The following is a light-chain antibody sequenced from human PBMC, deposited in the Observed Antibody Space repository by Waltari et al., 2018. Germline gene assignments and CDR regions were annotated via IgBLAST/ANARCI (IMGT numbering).Light chain of an antibody. CDR2: GNS. J-gene: IGLJ2*01. V-gene: IGLV1-40*01. CDR3: QSYDSSLSGGV. Sequence: QSVLTQPPSVSGAPGQRVTIACTGSSTTIGAGNDVHXYQQLPGTAPNLLIYGNSNRPSGVPDRFSGSKSGTSASLAITGLQAEDEADYYCQSYDSSLSGGVFGGGTKLTVL. CDR1: STTIGAGND.